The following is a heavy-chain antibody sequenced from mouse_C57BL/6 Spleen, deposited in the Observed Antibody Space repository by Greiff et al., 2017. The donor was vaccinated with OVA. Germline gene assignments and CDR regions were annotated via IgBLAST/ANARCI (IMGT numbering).Heavy chain of an antibody. CDR1: GYTFTSYW. Sequence: QVQLQQSGAELVKPGASVKLSCKASGYTFTSYWMQWVKQRPGQGLEWIGEIDPSDSYTNYNQKFKGKATLTVDTSSSTAYMQLSSLTSEDSAVYYCAREWAYWGQGTLVTVSA. D-gene: IGHD1-3*01. CDR2: IDPSDSYT. V-gene: IGHV1-50*01. CDR3: AREWAY. J-gene: IGHJ3*01.